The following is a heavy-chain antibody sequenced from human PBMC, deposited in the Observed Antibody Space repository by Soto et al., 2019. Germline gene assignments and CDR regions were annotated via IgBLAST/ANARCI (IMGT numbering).Heavy chain of an antibody. CDR2: INQGGSEK. CDR1: GFTFSSYW. V-gene: IGHV3-7*01. D-gene: IGHD6-19*01. CDR3: ARDGVEAGLYLDN. J-gene: IGHJ4*02. Sequence: GSLRLSCAASGFTFSSYWMSWVRQAPGKGLEWVANINQGGSEKYYVDSVKGRFTISRDNAKNSLYLEVNSLRADDTAVYYCARDGVEAGLYLDNWGQGTLVTVSS.